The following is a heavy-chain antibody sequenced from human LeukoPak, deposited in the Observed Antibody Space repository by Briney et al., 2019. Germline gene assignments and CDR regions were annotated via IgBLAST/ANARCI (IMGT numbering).Heavy chain of an antibody. D-gene: IGHD6-19*01. CDR3: VSSGWLIDY. Sequence: PGGSLRLSCAASGFTFSSYSMNWVRQAPGKGLEWVSYISSSSSTIYYADSVKGRFTISRDNAKNSLYPQMNSLRAEDTAVYYCVSSGWLIDYWGQGTLVTVSS. J-gene: IGHJ4*02. CDR1: GFTFSSYS. CDR2: ISSSSSTI. V-gene: IGHV3-48*01.